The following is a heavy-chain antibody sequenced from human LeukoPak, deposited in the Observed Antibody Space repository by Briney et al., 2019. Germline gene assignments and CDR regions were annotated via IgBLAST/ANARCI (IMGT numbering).Heavy chain of an antibody. CDR1: GFTFSSYT. CDR3: AKGPLSYQYYFDY. CDR2: ISGRDGST. Sequence: GGSLRLSCAASGFTFSSYTLTWVRQAPGKGLEWVSSISGRDGSTYYADSVKGRFTISRDNSKNTLYLQMNSLRAEDTAVYYCAKGPLSYQYYFDYWGQGTLVTVSS. V-gene: IGHV3-23*01. J-gene: IGHJ4*02. D-gene: IGHD1-26*01.